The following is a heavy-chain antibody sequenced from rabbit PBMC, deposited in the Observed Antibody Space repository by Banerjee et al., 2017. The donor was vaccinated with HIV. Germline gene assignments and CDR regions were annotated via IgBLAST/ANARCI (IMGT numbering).Heavy chain of an antibody. D-gene: IGHD8-1*01. J-gene: IGHJ3*01. CDR3: ARDYGYAGSSYSRLDL. V-gene: IGHV1S47*01. Sequence: QEQLEESGGGLVQPGGSLTLSCKASGIDFSRYGISWVRQAPGKGLEWIAYIYPDYGSTDYANWVNGRFTISLDNAQNTVFLQMTSLTAADTATYFCARDYGYAGSSYSRLDLWGQGTLVTVS. CDR2: IYPDYGST. CDR1: GIDFSRYG.